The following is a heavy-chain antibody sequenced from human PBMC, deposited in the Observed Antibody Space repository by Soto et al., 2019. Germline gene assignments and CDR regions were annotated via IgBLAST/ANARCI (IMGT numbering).Heavy chain of an antibody. D-gene: IGHD3-10*01. Sequence: GASMKVSCKASGYTFTSYAIHWVRQAPGQRLEWMGWMNANSGNTGYAQKFQGRVTMTRNTSISTAYMELSSLRSEDTAVYYCARVVASSMVRGENWFDPWGQGTLVTVSS. CDR1: GYTFTSYA. CDR3: ARVVASSMVRGENWFDP. CDR2: MNANSGNT. J-gene: IGHJ5*02. V-gene: IGHV1-8*02.